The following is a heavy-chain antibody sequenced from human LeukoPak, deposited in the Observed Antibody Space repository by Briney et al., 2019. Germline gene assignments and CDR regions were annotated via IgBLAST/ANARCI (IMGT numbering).Heavy chain of an antibody. CDR3: ASDITGTTDYFDY. D-gene: IGHD1-20*01. CDR1: GFTFDDYA. Sequence: GGSLRLSCAASGFTFDDYAMNWVRQAPGKGLEWVSSISSSSSYIYYADSVKGRFTISRDNAKNSLYLQMNSLRAEDTAVYYCASDITGTTDYFDYWGQGTLVTVSS. J-gene: IGHJ4*02. CDR2: ISSSSSYI. V-gene: IGHV3-21*01.